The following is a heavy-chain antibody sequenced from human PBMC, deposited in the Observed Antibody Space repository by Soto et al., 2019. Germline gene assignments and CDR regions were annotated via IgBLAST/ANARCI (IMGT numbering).Heavy chain of an antibody. CDR1: GDTFKNCV. Sequence: QVQVVQSGVEVRRPGSSVKVSCKASGDTFKNCVISWVRQAPGQGLEWMGGIIPLFGTTDFAQRFQGRLTITTDESTNTDYMELSRLRSEDTATYYCAAELGFGKLSVVWGQGTTVIVSS. CDR3: AAELGFGKLSVV. CDR2: IIPLFGTT. D-gene: IGHD3-10*01. V-gene: IGHV1-69*01. J-gene: IGHJ6*02.